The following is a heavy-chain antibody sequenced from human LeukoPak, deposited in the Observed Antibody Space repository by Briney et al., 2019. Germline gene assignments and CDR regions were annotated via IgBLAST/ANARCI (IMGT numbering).Heavy chain of an antibody. Sequence: SETLSLTCAVYGGSFSGYYWSWIRQPPGKGLEWIGEINHSGSTYYNPSLKSRVTISVDTSKNQFSLKLSSVTAADTAVYYCASSDIVVVPAASTQYYYYYYGMDVWGQGTTVTVSS. J-gene: IGHJ6*02. CDR2: INHSGST. CDR1: GGSFSGYY. D-gene: IGHD2-2*01. V-gene: IGHV4-34*01. CDR3: ASSDIVVVPAASTQYYYYYYGMDV.